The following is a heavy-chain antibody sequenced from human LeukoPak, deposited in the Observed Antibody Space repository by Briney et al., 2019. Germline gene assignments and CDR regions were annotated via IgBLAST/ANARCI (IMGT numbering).Heavy chain of an antibody. V-gene: IGHV3-30*04. Sequence: PGRSLRLSCAASGFTFSSYAMHWVRQAPGKRLEWVAVISYDGSNKYYADSVKGRFTISRDNSKNTLYLQMNSLRAEDTAVYYCARDTLYCSSTSCSYYFDYWGQGTLVTVSS. CDR1: GFTFSSYA. J-gene: IGHJ4*02. CDR3: ARDTLYCSSTSCSYYFDY. CDR2: ISYDGSNK. D-gene: IGHD2-2*01.